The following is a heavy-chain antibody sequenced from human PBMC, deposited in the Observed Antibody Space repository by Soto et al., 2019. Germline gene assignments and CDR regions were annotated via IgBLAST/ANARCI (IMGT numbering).Heavy chain of an antibody. Sequence: QVQLVQSGAEVKKPGASVKVSCKASGYTFTSYGISWVRQAPGQGLEWMGWISAYNGNTNYAQKLQGRVPLTTDTSTITAYMELRSLRCQQTGVYYCARGHVFNWYFDLWGRGTLVTVSS. CDR2: ISAYNGNT. J-gene: IGHJ2*01. CDR3: ARGHVFNWYFDL. CDR1: GYTFTSYG. V-gene: IGHV1-18*01.